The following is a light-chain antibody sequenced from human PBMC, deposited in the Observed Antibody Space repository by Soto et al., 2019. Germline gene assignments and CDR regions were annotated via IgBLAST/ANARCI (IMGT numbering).Light chain of an antibody. V-gene: IGKV1-5*03. J-gene: IGKJ1*01. CDR2: KAS. Sequence: DIQMTQSPSTLSGSVGDRVTITCRASQTISSWLAWYQQKPGKAPKLLIYKASTLKSGVPSSFSGSGSGTEFTLTISSLQPDDCATYYCQHYNSYSEAFRQGTKVELK. CDR3: QHYNSYSEA. CDR1: QTISSW.